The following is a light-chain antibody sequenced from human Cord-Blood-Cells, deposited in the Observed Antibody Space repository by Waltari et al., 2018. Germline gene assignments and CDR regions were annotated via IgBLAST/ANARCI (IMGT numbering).Light chain of an antibody. CDR2: DAS. J-gene: IGLJ1*01. CDR3: SSYTSSSTLV. V-gene: IGLV2-14*01. CDR1: SSDVGGYNY. Sequence: SALTQPASVSGSPGQSITISCTGTSSDVGGYNYVSWYQQHPGKAPKLMIYDASNRPSGVSNPFSGSKSGNTASLTISGLQAEDEADYYCSSYTSSSTLVFGTGTKVTVL.